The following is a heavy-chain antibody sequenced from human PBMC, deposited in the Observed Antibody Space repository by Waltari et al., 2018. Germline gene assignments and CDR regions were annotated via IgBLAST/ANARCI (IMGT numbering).Heavy chain of an antibody. D-gene: IGHD5-12*01. CDR2: IIPILGIA. Sequence: QVQLVQSGAEMKKPGSSVKVSCKASGGTFSSYTISWVRQAPGQGLEWMGRIIPILGIANYAQKFQGRVTITADKSTSTAYMELSSLRSEDTAVYYCARPSHPMSGYGYWGQGTLVTVSS. CDR3: ARPSHPMSGYGY. V-gene: IGHV1-69*02. CDR1: GGTFSSYT. J-gene: IGHJ4*02.